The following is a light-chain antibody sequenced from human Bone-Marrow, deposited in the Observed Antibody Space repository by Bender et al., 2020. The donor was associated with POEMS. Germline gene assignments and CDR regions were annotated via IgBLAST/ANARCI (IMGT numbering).Light chain of an antibody. CDR2: KDT. J-gene: IGLJ3*02. Sequence: SYELTQPPSVSVSPGQTARMTCSGGAVSKRYAAWYQQRPGQAPVLLLYKDTERPSGIPERFSGSGSGNTASLTITGTQAEDEAAYYCNSRDRSSNHWVFGGGTKLTVL. CDR3: NSRDRSSNHWV. CDR1: AVSKRY. V-gene: IGLV3-25*02.